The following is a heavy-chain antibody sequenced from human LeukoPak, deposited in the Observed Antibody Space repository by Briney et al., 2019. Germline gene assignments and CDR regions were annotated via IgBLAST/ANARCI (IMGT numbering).Heavy chain of an antibody. Sequence: SETLSLTCAVYGGSFSGYYWSWIRQPPGKGLEWIGEINHSGSTNYNPSLKSRVTISVDTSKNQFSLKLSSVTAADTAVYYCARTRSSWYSNYYYYYMDVWGKGTTVTVSS. J-gene: IGHJ6*03. CDR3: ARTRSSWYSNYYYYYMDV. V-gene: IGHV4-34*01. D-gene: IGHD6-13*01. CDR1: GGSFSGYY. CDR2: INHSGST.